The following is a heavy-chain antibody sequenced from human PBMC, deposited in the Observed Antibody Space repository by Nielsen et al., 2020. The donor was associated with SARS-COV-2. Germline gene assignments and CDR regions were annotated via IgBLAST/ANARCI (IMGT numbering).Heavy chain of an antibody. V-gene: IGHV1-69*10. J-gene: IGHJ6*02. Sequence: SVKVSCKASGYTFTGYYMHWMRQAPGQGLEWMGWIIPILGIANYAQKFQGRVTITADKSTSTAYMELSSLRSEDTAVYYCARDMGRGSITFYYYYGMDVWGQGTTVTVSS. CDR3: ARDMGRGSITFYYYYGMDV. D-gene: IGHD2-15*01. CDR1: GYTFTGYY. CDR2: IIPILGIA.